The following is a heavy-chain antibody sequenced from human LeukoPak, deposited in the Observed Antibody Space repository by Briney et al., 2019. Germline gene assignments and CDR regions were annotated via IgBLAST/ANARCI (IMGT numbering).Heavy chain of an antibody. CDR2: ISGSGGST. J-gene: IGHJ4*02. Sequence: GGPLGFSVAASGFPFGGFPMSWVRQAPGEGLEWVSAISGSGGSTYYADSVKGRFTISRDNSKNTLYLQMNSLRAEDTAVYYCAKLYGSAPGYWGQGTLVTVSS. D-gene: IGHD3-10*01. CDR1: GFPFGGFP. V-gene: IGHV3-23*01. CDR3: AKLYGSAPGY.